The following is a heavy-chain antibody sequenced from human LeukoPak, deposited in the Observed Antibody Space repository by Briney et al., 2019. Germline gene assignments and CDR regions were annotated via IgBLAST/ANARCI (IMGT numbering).Heavy chain of an antibody. J-gene: IGHJ2*01. Sequence: SETLSLTCTVSGGSISSYYWSWIRQPAGKGLEWIGRIYTSGSTNYNPSLKSRVTMSVDTSKNQFSLKLSSVTAADTAMYYCARDGGYSYGYLWYFDLWGRGTLVTVSS. CDR3: ARDGGYSYGYLWYFDL. CDR1: GGSISSYY. D-gene: IGHD5-18*01. V-gene: IGHV4-4*07. CDR2: IYTSGST.